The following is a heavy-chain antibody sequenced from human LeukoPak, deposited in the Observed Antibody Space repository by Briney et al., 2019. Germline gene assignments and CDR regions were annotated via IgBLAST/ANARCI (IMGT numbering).Heavy chain of an antibody. CDR1: GFTCSGSA. CDR2: VYSGGST. Sequence: GGSLKLSCAVSGFTCSGSAMHWVRQASGKGLEWVSIVYSGGSTYYADSVKGRFTISRDNPKNTLYLQMNSLRAEDTAVYYCANPRLYDYVWGSYPYWGQGTLVTVSS. CDR3: ANPRLYDYVWGSYPY. J-gene: IGHJ4*02. V-gene: IGHV3-53*01. D-gene: IGHD3-16*02.